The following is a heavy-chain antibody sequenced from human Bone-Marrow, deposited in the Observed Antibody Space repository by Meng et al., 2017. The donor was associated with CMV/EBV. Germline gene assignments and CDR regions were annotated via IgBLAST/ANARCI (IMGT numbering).Heavy chain of an antibody. CDR1: GGTFSSYT. Sequence: SVKVSCKASGGTFSSYTISWVRQAPGQGLEWMGRIIPILGIANYAQKFQGRVTITADKSTSTAYMELSSLRSEDTAVYYCASPRYKTGTTSHYYYGMDFWGQGTTVTASS. CDR3: ASPRYKTGTTSHYYYGMDF. J-gene: IGHJ6*02. V-gene: IGHV1-69*02. D-gene: IGHD1-7*01. CDR2: IIPILGIA.